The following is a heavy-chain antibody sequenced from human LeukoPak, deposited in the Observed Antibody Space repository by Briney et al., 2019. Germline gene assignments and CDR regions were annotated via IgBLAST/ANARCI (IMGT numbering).Heavy chain of an antibody. V-gene: IGHV3-23*01. Sequence: GGSLRLSCAASGFTFSSYAMNWVRQAPGKGLEWVSAICSNDNNTYYANSVKGRFTITRDNSKNTLSLQLNSLRAEDTAVYYCAKGTSSSCYSAPNYWGQGTLVTVSS. J-gene: IGHJ4*02. CDR3: AKGTSSSCYSAPNY. CDR1: GFTFSSYA. CDR2: ICSNDNNT. D-gene: IGHD2-15*01.